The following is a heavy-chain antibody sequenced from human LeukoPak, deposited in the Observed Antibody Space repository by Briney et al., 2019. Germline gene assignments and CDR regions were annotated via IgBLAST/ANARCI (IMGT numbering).Heavy chain of an antibody. D-gene: IGHD3-22*01. CDR1: GASISSSF. Sequence: PSETLSLTCTVSGASISSSFWSWIRQPAGKGLEWIGRIHTSGSTNYNPSLKSRVTMSVDTSKNQFSLKLSSVTAADTAVYYCARGKVVANTPGQNSWDYWGQGTLVTVSS. J-gene: IGHJ4*02. V-gene: IGHV4-4*07. CDR2: IHTSGST. CDR3: ARGKVVANTPGQNSWDY.